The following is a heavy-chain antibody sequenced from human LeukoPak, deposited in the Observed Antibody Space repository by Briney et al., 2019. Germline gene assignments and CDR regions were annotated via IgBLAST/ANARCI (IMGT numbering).Heavy chain of an antibody. CDR3: ASGGDNWYYFDY. D-gene: IGHD1-20*01. Sequence: GGSLRLSCAASGFTFSSYWMHWVRQAPGKGLVWVSRINSDGSSTNYADSVKGRFTISRDNAKNTLYLQMSSLRAEDTAVYYCASGGDNWYYFDYWGQGTLVTVSS. V-gene: IGHV3-74*01. CDR2: INSDGSST. CDR1: GFTFSSYW. J-gene: IGHJ4*02.